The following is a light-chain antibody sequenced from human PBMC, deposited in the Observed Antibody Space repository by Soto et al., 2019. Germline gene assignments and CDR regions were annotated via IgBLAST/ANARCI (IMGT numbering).Light chain of an antibody. CDR3: SSYTSGSTPYV. J-gene: IGLJ1*01. V-gene: IGLV2-14*03. Sequence: QPVLTQPASVSGSPGQSITISCTGTSSDVGAYDYVSWFQQYPGKAPKLMIYDVTDRPSGVSDRFFGSKSGNTASLTISGLQAEDEADYYCSSYTSGSTPYVFGTGTKLTVL. CDR2: DVT. CDR1: SSDVGAYDY.